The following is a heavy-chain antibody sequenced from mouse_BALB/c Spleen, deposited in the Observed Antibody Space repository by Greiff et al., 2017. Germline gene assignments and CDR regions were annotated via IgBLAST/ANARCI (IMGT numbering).Heavy chain of an antibody. CDR3: ARLLLEDY. Sequence: QVQLQQPGAELVKPGASVKLSCKASGYTFTSYWMHWVKQRPGQGLEWIGEIDPSDSYTNYNQKFKGKATLTVDKSSSTAYMQLSSLTSEDSAVYYCARLLLEDYWGQGTTLTVSS. D-gene: IGHD1-1*01. CDR2: IDPSDSYT. J-gene: IGHJ2*01. CDR1: GYTFTSYW. V-gene: IGHV1-69*02.